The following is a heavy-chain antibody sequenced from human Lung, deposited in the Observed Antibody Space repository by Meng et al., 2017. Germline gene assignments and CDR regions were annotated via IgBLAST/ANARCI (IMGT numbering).Heavy chain of an antibody. J-gene: IGHJ4*02. CDR2: INHSGST. V-gene: IGHV4-34*01. D-gene: IGHD4-11*01. CDR3: ARGPTTMAHDFDY. Sequence: QVQSQQWGAGLLKPSETLSPPCVVSGGSFSDYYWSWIRQPPGKGLEWIGEINHSGSTNYNPSLESRATISVDTSQNNLSLKLSSVTAADSAVYYCARGPTTMAHDFDYWGQGTLVTVSS. CDR1: GGSFSDYY.